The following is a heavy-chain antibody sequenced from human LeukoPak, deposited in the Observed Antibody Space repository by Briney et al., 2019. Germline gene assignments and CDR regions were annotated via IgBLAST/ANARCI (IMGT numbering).Heavy chain of an antibody. V-gene: IGHV3-53*01. D-gene: IGHD3-22*01. CDR3: ARGSPLLPGH. CDR2: IYSGGST. J-gene: IGHJ4*02. Sequence: PGGSLRLSCAASGFTFTSYAMSWVRQAPGKGLEWVSIIYSGGSTYYADSVKGRFTISRDNSKNTLYLQMNSLRGEDTPVYYCARGSPLLPGHWGQGTLVTVSS. CDR1: GFTFTSYA.